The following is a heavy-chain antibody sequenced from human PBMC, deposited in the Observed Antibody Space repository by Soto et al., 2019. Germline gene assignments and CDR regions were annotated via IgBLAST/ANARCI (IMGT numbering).Heavy chain of an antibody. CDR2: FDPEDGET. CDR3: ATLPADYDFWSGYLGY. Sequence: ASVKVSCKVSGYTLTELSMHWVRQAPGKGLEWMGGFDPEDGETIYAQKFQGRVTMTEDTSTDTAYMELSSLRSEDTAVYYCATLPADYDFWSGYLGYWGQGTLVTVSS. CDR1: GYTLTELS. J-gene: IGHJ4*02. D-gene: IGHD3-3*01. V-gene: IGHV1-24*01.